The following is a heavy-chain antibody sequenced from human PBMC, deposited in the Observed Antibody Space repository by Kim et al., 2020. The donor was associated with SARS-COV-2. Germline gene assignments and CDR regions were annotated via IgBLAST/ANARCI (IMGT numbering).Heavy chain of an antibody. CDR3: ARGYCGTATCYTGGTYFDY. CDR2: LWYDGSNS. Sequence: GGSLRLSCAASGFTFSTYGMHWVRQAPGKGLEWVATLWYDGSNSYYPDSVKGRFTVSRDNSKNTLYLQVNSLRAEDTAVYYCARGYCGTATCYTGGTYFDYWGRGTLVTVSS. CDR1: GFTFSTYG. D-gene: IGHD2-2*02. V-gene: IGHV3-33*01. J-gene: IGHJ4*02.